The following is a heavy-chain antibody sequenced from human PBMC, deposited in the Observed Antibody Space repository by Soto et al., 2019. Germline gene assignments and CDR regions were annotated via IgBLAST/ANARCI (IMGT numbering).Heavy chain of an antibody. Sequence: GGSLRLSCAASGFTFSSYWTSWVRQAPGKGLEWVANIKQDGSEKYYVDSVKGRFTISRDNAKNSLYLQMNSLRAEDTAVYYCARDYSSSWYNWFDPWGQGTLVTVSS. J-gene: IGHJ5*02. CDR2: IKQDGSEK. CDR1: GFTFSSYW. D-gene: IGHD6-13*01. V-gene: IGHV3-7*01. CDR3: ARDYSSSWYNWFDP.